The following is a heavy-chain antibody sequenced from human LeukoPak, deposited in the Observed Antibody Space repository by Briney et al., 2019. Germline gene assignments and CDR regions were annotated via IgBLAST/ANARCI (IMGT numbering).Heavy chain of an antibody. D-gene: IGHD1-26*01. CDR2: ISSSTTYT. V-gene: IGHV3-11*03. J-gene: IGHJ4*02. Sequence: GGSLRLSCAASEFTFSDYYMTWIRQAPGKGPEWVSYISSSTTYTYYADSVKGRFAISRDNSKNTLYLQMNSVRAEDTAVYSCAKSLLQWELRYFDYWGQGTLVIVSS. CDR3: AKSLLQWELRYFDY. CDR1: EFTFSDYY.